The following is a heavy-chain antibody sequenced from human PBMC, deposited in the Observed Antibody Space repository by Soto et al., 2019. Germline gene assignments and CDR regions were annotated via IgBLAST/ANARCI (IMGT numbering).Heavy chain of an antibody. D-gene: IGHD3-3*01. CDR3: ARHPSSITIFGGFEY. CDR1: GGSVSNNNYY. J-gene: IGHJ4*02. CDR2: VYYSGSA. V-gene: IGHV4-39*01. Sequence: PSETLSLTCTVSGGSVSNNNYYWGWIRQPPGKGLEWIGSVYYSGSAYHNPSLKSRVTISVDTSKNQFSLKLNSVTAADTAVYYCARHPSSITIFGGFEYWGQGTLVTVSS.